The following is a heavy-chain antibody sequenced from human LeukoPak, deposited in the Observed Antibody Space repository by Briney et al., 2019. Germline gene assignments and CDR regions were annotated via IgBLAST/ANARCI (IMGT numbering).Heavy chain of an antibody. Sequence: ASVKVSCKASGYTFTGYHKHWVRQAPGQGLEWMGWINPNSGGTNYAQKFQGRVTMTRDTSISTAYMELSRLRSDDTAVYYCARAHEYYYDSSGSDYWGQGTLVTVSS. J-gene: IGHJ4*02. D-gene: IGHD3-22*01. CDR3: ARAHEYYYDSSGSDY. CDR1: GYTFTGYH. CDR2: INPNSGGT. V-gene: IGHV1-2*02.